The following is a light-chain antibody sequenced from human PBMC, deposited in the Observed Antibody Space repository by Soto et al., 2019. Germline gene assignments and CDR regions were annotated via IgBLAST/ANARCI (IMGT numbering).Light chain of an antibody. CDR3: SSYTSSSTFV. CDR1: SSDVGGYKY. V-gene: IGLV2-14*01. CDR2: EVS. J-gene: IGLJ2*01. Sequence: QSVLTQPASVSGPPGQSITISFTGTSSDVGGYKYVSWYQQHPGKAPKLMIYEVSNRPSGVSNRFSGSKSGNTASLTISGLQAEDEADYYCSSYTSSSTFVFGRGTKATVL.